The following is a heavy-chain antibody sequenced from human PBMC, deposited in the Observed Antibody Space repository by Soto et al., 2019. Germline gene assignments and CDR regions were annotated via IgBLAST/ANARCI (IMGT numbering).Heavy chain of an antibody. CDR1: GFTFSSYG. D-gene: IGHD5-18*01. CDR3: ARVPWDTAMVTADDDYGMDV. Sequence: ESGGGVVQPGRSLRLSCAASGFTFSSYGMHWVRQAPGKGLEWVAVIWYDGSNKYYADSVKGRFTISRDNSKNTLYLQMNCLRAADTAVYYCARVPWDTAMVTADDDYGMDVWGQGTTVTVSS. V-gene: IGHV3-33*01. CDR2: IWYDGSNK. J-gene: IGHJ6*02.